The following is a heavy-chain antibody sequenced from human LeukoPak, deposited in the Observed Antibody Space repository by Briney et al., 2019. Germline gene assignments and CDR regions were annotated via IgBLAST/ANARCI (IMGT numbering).Heavy chain of an antibody. J-gene: IGHJ6*04. V-gene: IGHV3-21*01. D-gene: IGHD3-10*01. CDR2: ISSSSSYI. CDR1: GFTFSSYS. Sequence: GGSLRLSCAASGFTFSSYSMNWVRQAPGKGLEWVSSISSSSSYIYYADSVKGRFTVSRDNAKNSLYLQMNSLRAEDTAVYYCASRDVMGSSGMDVWGKGTTVTVSS. CDR3: ASRDVMGSSGMDV.